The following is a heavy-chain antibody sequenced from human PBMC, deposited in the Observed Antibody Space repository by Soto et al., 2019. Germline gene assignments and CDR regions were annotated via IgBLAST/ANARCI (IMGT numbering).Heavy chain of an antibody. CDR1: GFTFSDYY. J-gene: IGHJ6*02. CDR3: ARDSNGVYTEGYYYYGRDV. CDR2: ISSSSSYT. V-gene: IGHV3-11*06. Sequence: QVQLVESGGGLVKPGGSLRLSCAASGFTFSDYYMSWIRQAPGKGLEWVSYISSSSSYTNYADSVKGRFTISRDNDKNSLYLQMNSLRAEDTAVYYCARDSNGVYTEGYYYYGRDVWGHGTTVTVSS. D-gene: IGHD2-8*01.